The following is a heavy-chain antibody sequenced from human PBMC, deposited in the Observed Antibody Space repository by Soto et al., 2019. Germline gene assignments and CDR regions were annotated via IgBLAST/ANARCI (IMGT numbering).Heavy chain of an antibody. Sequence: QVQLVQSGAEVKKPGSSVKVSCKASGGTFSSYTISWVRQAPGQGLEWMGRIIPILGIANYAQKFQGRVTITADKSTSTAYMELSSLSAEDTAVYYCASDWVQPFGMDVWGQGTTVTVSS. J-gene: IGHJ6*02. D-gene: IGHD3-9*01. CDR2: IIPILGIA. CDR1: GGTFSSYT. V-gene: IGHV1-69*02. CDR3: ASDWVQPFGMDV.